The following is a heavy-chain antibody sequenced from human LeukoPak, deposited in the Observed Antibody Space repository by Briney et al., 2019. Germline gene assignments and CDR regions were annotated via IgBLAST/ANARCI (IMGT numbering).Heavy chain of an antibody. CDR2: INWNGGST. CDR1: EFTFDDYG. V-gene: IGHV3-20*04. CDR3: ARANLELREQWLAYYFDY. D-gene: IGHD6-19*01. J-gene: IGHJ4*02. Sequence: PGGSLRLSCAASEFTFDDYGMSWVRQAPGKGLEWVSGINWNGGSTGYADSVKGRFTISRDNAKNSLYLQMNSLRAEDTALYYCARANLELREQWLAYYFDYWGQGTLVTVSS.